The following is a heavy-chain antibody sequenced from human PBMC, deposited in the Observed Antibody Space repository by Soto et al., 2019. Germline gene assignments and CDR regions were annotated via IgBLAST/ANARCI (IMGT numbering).Heavy chain of an antibody. CDR3: RIAAAGPLLDY. CDR2: IDPSDSYT. V-gene: IGHV5-10-1*01. CDR1: GYSFTSYW. J-gene: IGHJ4*02. Sequence: GESLKISCKGSGYSFTSYWISWVRQMPGKGLEWMGRIDPSDSYTNYSPSFQGHVTISADKSISTAYLQWSSLTASDTAMYYCRIAAAGPLLDYWGQGTLVTVSS. D-gene: IGHD6-13*01.